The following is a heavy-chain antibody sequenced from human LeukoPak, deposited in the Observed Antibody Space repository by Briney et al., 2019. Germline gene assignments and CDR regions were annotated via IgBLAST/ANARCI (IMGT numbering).Heavy chain of an antibody. Sequence: SETLSLTCTVSGGSISSSSCYWGWIRQPPGKGLEWIGSIYYSGSTYYNPSLKSRVTISVDTSKNQFSLKLSSVTAADTAVYYCARDGVEYSSSSWFDPWGQGTLVTVSS. D-gene: IGHD6-6*01. CDR2: IYYSGST. J-gene: IGHJ5*02. V-gene: IGHV4-39*07. CDR3: ARDGVEYSSSSWFDP. CDR1: GGSISSSSCY.